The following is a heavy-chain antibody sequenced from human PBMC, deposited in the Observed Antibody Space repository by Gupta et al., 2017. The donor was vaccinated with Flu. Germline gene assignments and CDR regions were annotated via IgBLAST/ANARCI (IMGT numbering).Heavy chain of an antibody. D-gene: IGHD5-12*01. CDR3: ERSGNSRSYYYSMDG. V-gene: IGHV4-59*01. J-gene: IGHJ6*03. CDR1: GGSISGDY. Sequence: GGSISGDYWIGILQAPGKGLEWIGYTYSNGNTNYNPSLKSRVTMSVDTSKNQFSLRLSSVTAADTAVYYCERSGNSRSYYYSMDGWGTGATVTVSS. CDR2: TYSNGNT.